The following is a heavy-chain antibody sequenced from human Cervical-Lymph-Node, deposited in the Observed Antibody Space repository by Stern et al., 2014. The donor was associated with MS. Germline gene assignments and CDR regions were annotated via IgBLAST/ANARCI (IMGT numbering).Heavy chain of an antibody. Sequence: QVQLVHSGAEVKKPGSSVRVSCKASGGTFSSYSINWVRQAPGHGLEWMGRIIPSLDIPNFAHKFQGRLTITADKSTTTAYMELSGLRSDDTATYFCARSIAGGDYSYYNDMDIWGQGTTVIVSS. D-gene: IGHD2-8*02. V-gene: IGHV1-69*02. CDR2: IIPSLDIP. J-gene: IGHJ6*02. CDR1: GGTFSSYS. CDR3: ARSIAGGDYSYYNDMDI.